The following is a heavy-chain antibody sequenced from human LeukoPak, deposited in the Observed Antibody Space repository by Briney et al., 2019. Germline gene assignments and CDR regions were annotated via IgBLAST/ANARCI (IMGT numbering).Heavy chain of an antibody. J-gene: IGHJ6*03. CDR2: ISWNSGSI. CDR1: GFTFDDYA. Sequence: GGSLRLSCAASGFTFDDYAMHWVRQAPGKGLEWVSGISWNSGSIGYADSVEGRFTISRDNAKNSLYLQMNSLRAEDTAVYYCARDQLVRGYYYYYMDVWGKGTTVTISS. V-gene: IGHV3-9*01. D-gene: IGHD3-10*01. CDR3: ARDQLVRGYYYYYMDV.